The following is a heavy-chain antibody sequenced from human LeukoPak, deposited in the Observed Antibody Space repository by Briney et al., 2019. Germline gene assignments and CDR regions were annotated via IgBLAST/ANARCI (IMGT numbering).Heavy chain of an antibody. Sequence: GGSLRLSCAASGFTFSTYWMTWVRQAPGKGLEWVSRISGSGGSTYYADSVKGRFTISRDNSKNTLYLEMNSLRADDTAVYYCAKENRWEWGQETLVTVSS. CDR3: AKENRWE. V-gene: IGHV3-23*01. D-gene: IGHD1-14*01. CDR1: GFTFSTYW. J-gene: IGHJ4*02. CDR2: ISGSGGST.